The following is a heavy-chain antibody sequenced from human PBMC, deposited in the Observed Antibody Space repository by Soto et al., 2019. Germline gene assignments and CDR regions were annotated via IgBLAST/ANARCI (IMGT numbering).Heavy chain of an antibody. D-gene: IGHD3-10*01. Sequence: GESLKISCKGSGYSFTSYWISWVRQMPGKGLEWMGRIDPSDSYTNYSPSFQGHVTISADKSISTAYLQWSSLKASDTAMYYCATLGGYGARSLYYYGMGVWGQGTTVTVSS. V-gene: IGHV5-10-1*01. CDR1: GYSFTSYW. CDR2: IDPSDSYT. J-gene: IGHJ6*02. CDR3: ATLGGYGARSLYYYGMGV.